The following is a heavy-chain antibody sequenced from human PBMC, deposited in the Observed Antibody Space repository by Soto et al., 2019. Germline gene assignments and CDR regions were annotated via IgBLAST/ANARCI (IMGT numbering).Heavy chain of an antibody. V-gene: IGHV5-51*01. Sequence: GESLKISCKGSGYSFTSYWIAWVRQMPGKGLEWMGIIYPTNSDSKYSPSFQGQVTISADKSISTAYLQWSSLKASDTAMYYCARHRAVAGMPDYYYDMDVWGQRTTVTVSS. CDR1: GYSFTSYW. CDR3: ARHRAVAGMPDYYYDMDV. D-gene: IGHD6-19*01. J-gene: IGHJ6*02. CDR2: IYPTNSDS.